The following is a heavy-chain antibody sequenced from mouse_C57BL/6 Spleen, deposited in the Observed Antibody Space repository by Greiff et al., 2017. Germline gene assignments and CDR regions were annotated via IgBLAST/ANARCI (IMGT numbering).Heavy chain of an antibody. V-gene: IGHV1-55*01. CDR1: GYTFTSYW. CDR3: AREGGVPAWFAY. CDR2: IYPGSGST. Sequence: VQLQQSGAELVKPGASVKMSCKASGYTFTSYWITWVKQRPGQGLEWIGDIYPGSGSTNYNEKFKSKATLTVDTSSSTAYMQLSSLTSEDSAVYYCAREGGVPAWFAYWGQGTLVTVSA. J-gene: IGHJ3*01.